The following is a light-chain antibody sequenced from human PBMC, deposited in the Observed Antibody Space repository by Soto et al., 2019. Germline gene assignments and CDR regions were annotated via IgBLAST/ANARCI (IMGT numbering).Light chain of an antibody. CDR3: QQYDEIPYT. CDR2: DAS. CDR1: QDIRDY. Sequence: DIQMTQSPSSLSASEGDRVTITCQASQDIRDYLNWYHQKPGVAPKLLIYDASNLQTGVPSRFSGDGSGTDFSLTISSLQPEDIGIYFCQQYDEIPYTFGQGTKLEIK. V-gene: IGKV1-33*01. J-gene: IGKJ2*01.